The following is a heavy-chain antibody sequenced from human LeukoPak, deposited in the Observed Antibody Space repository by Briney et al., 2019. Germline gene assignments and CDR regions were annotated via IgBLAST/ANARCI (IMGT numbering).Heavy chain of an antibody. CDR3: ARTLITMVRGDLYGMDV. D-gene: IGHD3-10*01. CDR2: INPSGGST. V-gene: IGHV1-46*01. J-gene: IGHJ6*02. Sequence: GASVKVSCKASGYTFTSYYMHWARQAPGQGLEWMGIINPSGGSTSYAQKFQGRVTMTRDTSTSSVYMELSSLRSEDTAVYYCARTLITMVRGDLYGMDVWGQGTTVTVSS. CDR1: GYTFTSYY.